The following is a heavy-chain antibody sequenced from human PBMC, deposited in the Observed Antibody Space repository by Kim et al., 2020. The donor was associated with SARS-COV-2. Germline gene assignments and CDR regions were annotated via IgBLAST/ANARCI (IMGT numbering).Heavy chain of an antibody. CDR2: RKQDGSEK. Sequence: GGSLRLSCAASGFTCSSYWMSWVRQAPGKGLEWVANRKQDGSEKYYVDSVKGRFTISRDNAKNSLYLQMNSLRAEDTAVYYCARSRFPIVGIAAAGTFFDYWGQGTLVTVSS. CDR1: GFTCSSYW. J-gene: IGHJ4*02. CDR3: ARSRFPIVGIAAAGTFFDY. V-gene: IGHV3-7*01. D-gene: IGHD6-13*01.